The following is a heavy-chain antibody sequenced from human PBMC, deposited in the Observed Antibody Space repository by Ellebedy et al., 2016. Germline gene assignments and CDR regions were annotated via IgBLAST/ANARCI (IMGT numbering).Heavy chain of an antibody. V-gene: IGHV3-23*01. CDR3: ARGNEIPGPEPLDN. D-gene: IGHD1-14*01. Sequence: GESLKISCVASGFTFSDYAMNWVRQAPGKGLEWISVISTSGGQTHYADSVKGRFTISRDNSKNTLYLQMNNLRAEDTALYYCARGNEIPGPEPLDNWGQGTLVTVSS. CDR1: GFTFSDYA. J-gene: IGHJ4*02. CDR2: ISTSGGQT.